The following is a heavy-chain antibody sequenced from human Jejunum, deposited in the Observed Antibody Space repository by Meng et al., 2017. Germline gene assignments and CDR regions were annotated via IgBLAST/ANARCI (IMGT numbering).Heavy chain of an antibody. CDR3: VRGSGRNVILTYFDY. CDR2: FYDVGST. CDR1: GFRVGSYY. V-gene: IGHV3-66*02. D-gene: IGHD1-26*01. J-gene: IGHJ4*02. Sequence: GGSLRLSCTASGFRVGSYYMSWVRQAPGKGLEWVSTFYDVGSTYYAGSVRGRFSISRDTSTNTVSLRLNSPRVEDTAKYYCVRGSGRNVILTYFDYWGQGTLVTVSS.